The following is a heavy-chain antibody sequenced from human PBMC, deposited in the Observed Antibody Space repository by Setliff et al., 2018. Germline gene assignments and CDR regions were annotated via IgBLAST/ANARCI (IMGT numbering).Heavy chain of an antibody. Sequence: ASVKVSCKASGYSLSDYAVTWVRQAPGQGLEWMGWISGYNGNTNYGQKFQGRVTMTTDSSKKTVYMELKTLRFDDTAFYYCARAPLLFGVVIADGMDVWGQGTTVTVSS. D-gene: IGHD3-3*01. CDR2: ISGYNGNT. CDR1: GYSLSDYA. CDR3: ARAPLLFGVVIADGMDV. J-gene: IGHJ6*02. V-gene: IGHV1-18*01.